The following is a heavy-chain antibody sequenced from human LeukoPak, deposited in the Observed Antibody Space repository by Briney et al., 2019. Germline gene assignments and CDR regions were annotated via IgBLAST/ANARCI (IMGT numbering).Heavy chain of an antibody. CDR1: GFIFSSYR. V-gene: IGHV3-21*01. CDR3: ARDRSKSYGDLRTGPSYYGMYV. Sequence: GGSLRLSCAACGFIFSSYRMNWVRQAPGKGLAWVSFINNSSSYIYDADSVKGRLCSSRENSKESMYMQMNSLRAEDTAVYYCARDRSKSYGDLRTGPSYYGMYVWGQGATVTVSS. CDR2: INNSSSYI. D-gene: IGHD4-17*01. J-gene: IGHJ6*02.